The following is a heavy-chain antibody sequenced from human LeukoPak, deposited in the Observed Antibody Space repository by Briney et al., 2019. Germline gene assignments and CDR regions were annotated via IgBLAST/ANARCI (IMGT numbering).Heavy chain of an antibody. CDR3: ARDLWGVVTDKRYFDY. Sequence: GGSLRLSCAASGFTFCIYAMNWVRQAPGKGLEWVSYISSSGSTIYYADSVQGRFTISGDNARNSLYLQMNSLRAEDTAVYYCARDLWGVVTDKRYFDYWGQGTLVTVSS. J-gene: IGHJ4*02. V-gene: IGHV3-48*03. CDR2: ISSSGSTI. CDR1: GFTFCIYA. D-gene: IGHD2-21*02.